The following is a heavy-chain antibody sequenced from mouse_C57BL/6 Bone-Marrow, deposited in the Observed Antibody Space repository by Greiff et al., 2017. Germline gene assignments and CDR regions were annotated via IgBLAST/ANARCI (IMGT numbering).Heavy chain of an antibody. J-gene: IGHJ3*01. Sequence: QVQLQQSGAELARPGASVKLSCKASGYTFTSYGISWVKQRTGQGLEWIGEIYPRSGNTYYNEKFKGKATLTADKYSSTAYMELRSLTSEDSAVYFCARVGYYWFAYWGQGTLVTVSA. CDR3: ARVGYYWFAY. D-gene: IGHD2-3*01. V-gene: IGHV1-81*01. CDR1: GYTFTSYG. CDR2: IYPRSGNT.